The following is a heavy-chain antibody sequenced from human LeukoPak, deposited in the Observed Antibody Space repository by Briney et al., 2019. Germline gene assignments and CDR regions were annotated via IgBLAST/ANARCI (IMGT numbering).Heavy chain of an antibody. Sequence: PSETLSLTCTVSGGSVSGGSYYWSWIRQPPGKGLEWIGYIYYTGSTNYNPSLKSRVTMSVDTSKNQFSLKLSSVTAADTAVYYCARHRYYYDSSGYYYQPWGQGTLVTVSS. J-gene: IGHJ5*02. CDR3: ARHRYYYDSSGYYYQP. D-gene: IGHD3-22*01. CDR2: IYYTGST. V-gene: IGHV4-61*01. CDR1: GGSVSGGSYY.